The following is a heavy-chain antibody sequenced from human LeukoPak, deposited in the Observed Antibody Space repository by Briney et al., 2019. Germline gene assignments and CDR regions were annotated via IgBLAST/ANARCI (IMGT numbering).Heavy chain of an antibody. J-gene: IGHJ6*03. V-gene: IGHV4-39*01. D-gene: IGHD5-18*01. CDR2: IYYSGST. Sequence: SETLSLTCTVSGGSISSSSYYWGWIRQPPGKGLEWIGSIYYSGSTYYNPSLKSRVTISVDTSKNQFSLKLSSVTAADTAVYYCARTIVDTALWYYYMDVWGKGTTVTVSS. CDR1: GGSISSSSYY. CDR3: ARTIVDTALWYYYMDV.